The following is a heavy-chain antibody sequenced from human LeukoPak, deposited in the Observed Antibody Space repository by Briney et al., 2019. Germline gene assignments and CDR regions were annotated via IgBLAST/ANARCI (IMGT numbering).Heavy chain of an antibody. CDR1: GFTFDDYG. CDR3: ARAGGGLDVGSFDY. Sequence: GGSLRLSCAASGFTFDDYGMSWVRQAPGKGLEWVSGINWNGGSTGYADSVKGRFTISRDNAKNSLYLQMNSLRAEDTALYHCARAGGGLDVGSFDYWGQGTLVTVSS. J-gene: IGHJ4*02. CDR2: INWNGGST. D-gene: IGHD6-19*01. V-gene: IGHV3-20*01.